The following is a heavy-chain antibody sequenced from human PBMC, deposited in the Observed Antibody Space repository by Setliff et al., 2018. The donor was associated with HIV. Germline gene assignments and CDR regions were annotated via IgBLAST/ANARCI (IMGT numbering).Heavy chain of an antibody. J-gene: IGHJ4*02. CDR1: GGSISSGSYY. V-gene: IGHV4-61*02. CDR3: STHCTSTSCYSAGLDY. D-gene: IGHD2-2*01. CDR2: LYTSGST. Sequence: PSETLSLTCTVSGGSISSGSYYWSWIRQPAGKGLEWIGRLYTSGSTNYSPSLKSRVTISVDTSKNQFSLKLNSVTAADTAVYYCSTHCTSTSCYSAGLDYWGQGTLVTVSS.